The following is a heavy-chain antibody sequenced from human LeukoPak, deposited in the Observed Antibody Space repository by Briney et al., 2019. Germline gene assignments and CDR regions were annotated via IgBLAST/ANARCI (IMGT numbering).Heavy chain of an antibody. Sequence: SETLSLTCTVSGDSISSSSYCWDWIRQPPGKGLEWSGNIYNSANTHYNPSLKTRITMSVDTSKNQFSLKLNSVTAADTGIYYCARHSRSAYTGYENAFDIWGQGTMVTVSS. J-gene: IGHJ3*02. CDR1: GDSISSSSYC. CDR2: IYNSANT. D-gene: IGHD5-12*01. V-gene: IGHV4-39*01. CDR3: ARHSRSAYTGYENAFDI.